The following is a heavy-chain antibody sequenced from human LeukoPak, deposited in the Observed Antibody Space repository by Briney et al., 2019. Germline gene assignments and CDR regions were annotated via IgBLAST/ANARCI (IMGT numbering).Heavy chain of an antibody. Sequence: PSETLSLTCAVYGGSFSGYHWSWIRQLPGKGLEWIGEINHSGSTNYNPSLKSRVTISVDTSKNQFSLKVSSVTAADTAVYYCARGNYDYYDHWGQGTLVTVSS. CDR2: INHSGST. D-gene: IGHD1-7*01. V-gene: IGHV4-34*01. J-gene: IGHJ4*02. CDR1: GGSFSGYH. CDR3: ARGNYDYYDH.